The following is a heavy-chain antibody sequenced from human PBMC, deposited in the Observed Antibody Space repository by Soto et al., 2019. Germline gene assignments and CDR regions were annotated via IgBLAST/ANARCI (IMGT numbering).Heavy chain of an antibody. J-gene: IGHJ4*01. D-gene: IGHD6-13*01. V-gene: IGHV1-69*13. CDR3: ATWGRGCSSSFPRFYFEY. CDR2: ILPIFNTA. Sequence: SVKVSCKASGGTFSSNAISWVRQAPGQGPEWMGGILPIFNTANYAQNFQGRVTITADESTSTSYMELTSHNSEDTAIYYCATWGRGCSSSFPRFYFEYWGRGSLVTFSS. CDR1: GGTFSSNA.